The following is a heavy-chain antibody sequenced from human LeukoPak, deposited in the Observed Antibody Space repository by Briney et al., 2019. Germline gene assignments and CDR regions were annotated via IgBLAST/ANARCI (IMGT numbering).Heavy chain of an antibody. D-gene: IGHD3-22*01. CDR3: ARLDDSSGYLRGDDSFDI. J-gene: IGHJ3*02. Sequence: GESLKISCKGSGYSFNSYWIAWVRQMPGKGLEWMGIIYPGDSDTRYSPSFQGQVTISADKSISTAYLQWSSLKASDTAMYYCARLDDSSGYLRGDDSFDIWGQGTMVTVSS. V-gene: IGHV5-51*01. CDR1: GYSFNSYW. CDR2: IYPGDSDT.